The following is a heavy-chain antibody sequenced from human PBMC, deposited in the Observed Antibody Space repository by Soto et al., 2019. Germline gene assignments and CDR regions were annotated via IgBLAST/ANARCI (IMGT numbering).Heavy chain of an antibody. CDR3: AREADFDSSGYVLDY. CDR1: GFTFNRYS. Sequence: GGSLRLSCAASGFTFNRYSMNWVRQAPGKGLEWVSSVTSSSSSMLYADSVKGRFTISRDDAKDSLFLQMNSLRADDTAVYYCAREADFDSSGYVLDYWGQGTLVTVSS. D-gene: IGHD3-22*01. J-gene: IGHJ4*02. CDR2: VTSSSSSM. V-gene: IGHV3-21*01.